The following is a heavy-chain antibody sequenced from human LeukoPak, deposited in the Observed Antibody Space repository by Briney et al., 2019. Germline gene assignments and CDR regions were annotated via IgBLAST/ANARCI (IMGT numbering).Heavy chain of an antibody. CDR2: IYHSGST. CDR1: GGSISSGGYY. V-gene: IGHV4-30-2*01. CDR3: AREGVWSGWFDT. J-gene: IGHJ5*02. D-gene: IGHD2-21*01. Sequence: PSETLSLTCTVSGGSISSGGYYWSWVRQPPGKGLEWIGYIYHSGSTYYNPSLKSRVTISVDRSKNQFSLKLSSVTAADTAVYYCAREGVWSGWFDTWGQGTLVTVSS.